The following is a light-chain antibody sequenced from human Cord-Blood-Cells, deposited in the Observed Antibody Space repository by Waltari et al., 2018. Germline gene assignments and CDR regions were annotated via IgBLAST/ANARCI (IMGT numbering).Light chain of an antibody. CDR3: SSYTSSSWV. CDR1: SSDVGGYNY. Sequence: QSALTQPASVSGSPGQSITISCTGTSSDVGGYNYVSWYQQNPGKAPKRMLYDVSNRPSGVSNRFSGSKSGNTASLTISGLQAEDEADYYCSSYTSSSWVFGGGTKLTVL. CDR2: DVS. V-gene: IGLV2-14*01. J-gene: IGLJ3*02.